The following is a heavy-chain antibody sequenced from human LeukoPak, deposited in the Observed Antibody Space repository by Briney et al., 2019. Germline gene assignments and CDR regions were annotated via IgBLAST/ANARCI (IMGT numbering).Heavy chain of an antibody. J-gene: IGHJ4*02. CDR1: GFTFSSYG. CDR3: ARMAYSSGWYDVDY. Sequence: GRSLRLSCAASGFTFSSYGMHWVRQAPGKGLEWVAVIWYDGSNKYYADSVKGRFTISRDNSKNTLYLQMNSLRAEDTAVYNCARMAYSSGWYDVDYWGQGTLVTVSS. CDR2: IWYDGSNK. V-gene: IGHV3-33*01. D-gene: IGHD6-19*01.